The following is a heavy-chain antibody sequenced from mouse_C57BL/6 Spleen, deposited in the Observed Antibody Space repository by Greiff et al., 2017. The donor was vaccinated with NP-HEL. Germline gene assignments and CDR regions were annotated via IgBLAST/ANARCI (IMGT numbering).Heavy chain of an antibody. CDR3: ARSGDGYYGRFAY. Sequence: QVQLQQSGAELVMPGASVKLSCKASGYTFTSYWMHWVKQRPGQGLEWIGEIDPSDSYTNYNQKFKGKSTLTVDKSSSTAYMQLSSLTSEDSAVYYCARSGDGYYGRFAYWGQGTLVTVSA. CDR1: GYTFTSYW. CDR2: IDPSDSYT. J-gene: IGHJ3*01. V-gene: IGHV1-69*01. D-gene: IGHD2-3*01.